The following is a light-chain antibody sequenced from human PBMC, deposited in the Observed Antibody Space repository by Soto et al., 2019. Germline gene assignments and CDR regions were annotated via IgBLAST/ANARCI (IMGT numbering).Light chain of an antibody. CDR3: CSYAGSRRV. Sequence: QSALTQPASVSGSPGQSITISCTGTSSDVGSYNFVSWYQQPPGKAPKLMIYEVSKRPSGVSNRFSGSKSGNTASLTISGLQAEDEADYYCCSYAGSRRVFGGGTKVTVL. J-gene: IGLJ2*01. V-gene: IGLV2-23*02. CDR1: SSDVGSYNF. CDR2: EVS.